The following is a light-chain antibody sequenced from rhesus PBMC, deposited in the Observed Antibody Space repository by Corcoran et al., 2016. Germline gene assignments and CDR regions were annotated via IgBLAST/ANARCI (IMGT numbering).Light chain of an antibody. Sequence: EIVMTQSPATLSLSPGERATLSCRASQSVSSYVAWYQQKPEQAPRLLIYVASSRAPGIPDRFSGSGSGTDFTVTISSLEPEYFAVYYCQQYSNWPLTFGGGTKVEIK. J-gene: IGKJ4*01. CDR2: VAS. CDR3: QQYSNWPLT. CDR1: QSVSSY. V-gene: IGKV3S9*01.